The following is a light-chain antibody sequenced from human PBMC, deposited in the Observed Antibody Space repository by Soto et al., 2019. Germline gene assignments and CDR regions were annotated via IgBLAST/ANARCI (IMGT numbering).Light chain of an antibody. CDR1: TGAVTSGRY. CDR3: MLSWGAARI. V-gene: IGLV7-46*01. CDR2: DTS. Sequence: QAVVTQEPSLTVSPGGTVTLTCGSSTGAVTSGRYPYWFQQKPGQAPRTLIYDTSNKHSWTPARFSGSLLGGKAALTLSGAQPGDGDDWYCMLSWGAARIFGGGTKLTVL. J-gene: IGLJ2*01.